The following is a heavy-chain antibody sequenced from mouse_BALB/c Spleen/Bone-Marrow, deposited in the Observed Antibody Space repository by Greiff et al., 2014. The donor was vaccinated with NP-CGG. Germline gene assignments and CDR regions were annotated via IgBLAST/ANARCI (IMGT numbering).Heavy chain of an antibody. CDR3: ARITTATGAMDY. D-gene: IGHD1-2*01. CDR1: GFSLTSYG. J-gene: IGHJ4*01. CDR2: IWADGST. Sequence: QVQLKESGPGLVAPSQSLSISCTVSGFSLTSYGVHWARQPPGKGLEWLGVIWADGSTNYNSALMSRLSISKDNSKSQVFLKMNSLQTDDTAMYYCARITTATGAMDYWGQGTSVTVSS. V-gene: IGHV2-9*02.